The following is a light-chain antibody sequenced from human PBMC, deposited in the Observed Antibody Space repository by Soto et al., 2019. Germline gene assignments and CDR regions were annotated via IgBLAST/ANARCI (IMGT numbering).Light chain of an antibody. CDR1: QTINNN. J-gene: IGKJ4*01. V-gene: IGKV3-15*01. Sequence: ETVMTQSPATLSVSPGEVATLSFRASQTINNNLAWYQQKPGQAPRLLIYGASRRATGVPARFSGSGSGTEFTLTISSLQSEDFAVYYCQQYNNWPLTFGGGTKVDIK. CDR2: GAS. CDR3: QQYNNWPLT.